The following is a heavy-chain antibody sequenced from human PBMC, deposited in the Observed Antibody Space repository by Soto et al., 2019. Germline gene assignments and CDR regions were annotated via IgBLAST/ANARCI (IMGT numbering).Heavy chain of an antibody. CDR3: AMLGGWSGGSSGMDV. CDR2: IRRKGNSYNT. CDR1: GLIFSDYH. V-gene: IGHV3-72*01. Sequence: EVQLVESGGGLVQPGGSLRLSCAASGLIFSDYHMDWVRQAPGKGLEWVGRIRRKGNSYNTEYAASVKGRFTISREDSKNSLYLQMNSLKSEDTAVYYCAMLGGWSGGSSGMDVWGQGTTVTVSS. D-gene: IGHD6-19*01. J-gene: IGHJ6*02.